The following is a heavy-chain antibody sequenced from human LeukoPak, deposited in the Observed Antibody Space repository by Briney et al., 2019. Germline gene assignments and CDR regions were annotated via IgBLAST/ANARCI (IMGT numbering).Heavy chain of an antibody. D-gene: IGHD3-22*01. CDR1: GYTFTSYC. CDR2: INPSGGST. CDR3: ARGQIVATGSAFDY. Sequence: ASVKVSCKASGYTFTSYCVHWVRQAPGQGLEWMGIINPSGGSTSYARKFQGRVTMTRDTSTSTVYVELSSLRSEDTAVYYCARGQIVATGSAFDYWGQGTLVTVSS. V-gene: IGHV1-46*01. J-gene: IGHJ4*02.